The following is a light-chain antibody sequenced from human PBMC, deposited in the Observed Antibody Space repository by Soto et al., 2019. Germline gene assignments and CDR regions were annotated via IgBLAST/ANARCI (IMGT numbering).Light chain of an antibody. J-gene: IGKJ5*01. CDR2: DAS. CDR3: QQRHIWIT. CDR1: QSVGSS. V-gene: IGKV3-11*01. Sequence: ESVLTQSQPTLSFSPGERATLSCRASQSVGSSLAWDQQKPGQAPRLLIYDASNRATGIPARFSGSGFGTDFTLTISSLEPEDFAVYYCQQRHIWITFGQGTRLEIK.